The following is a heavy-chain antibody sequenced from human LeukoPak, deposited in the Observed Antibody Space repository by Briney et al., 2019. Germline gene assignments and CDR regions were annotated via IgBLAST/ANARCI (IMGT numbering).Heavy chain of an antibody. V-gene: IGHV3-53*05. Sequence: GGSLRLSCVASAFTVSSNYMSWVRQAPGKGLEWVSVIYSGGSTYYADSVKGRFTISRDNSKNTLYLQMNSLRAEDTAVYYCAKDRQGHFDYWGQGTLVTVSS. CDR3: AKDRQGHFDY. CDR1: AFTVSSNY. J-gene: IGHJ4*02. CDR2: IYSGGST.